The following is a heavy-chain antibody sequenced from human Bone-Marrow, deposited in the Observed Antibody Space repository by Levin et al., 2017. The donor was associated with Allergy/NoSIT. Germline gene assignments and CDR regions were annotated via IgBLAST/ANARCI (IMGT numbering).Heavy chain of an antibody. CDR1: GFTFSSYS. J-gene: IGHJ4*02. V-gene: IGHV3-48*01. CDR2: ISSSSSTI. CDR3: ARDPMGRGSYYEGFDY. D-gene: IGHD1-26*01. Sequence: PGGSLRLSCAASGFTFSSYSMNWVRQAPGKGLEWVSYISSSSSTIYYADSVKGRFTISRDNAKNSLYLQMNSLRAEDTAVYYCARDPMGRGSYYEGFDYWGQGTLVTVSS.